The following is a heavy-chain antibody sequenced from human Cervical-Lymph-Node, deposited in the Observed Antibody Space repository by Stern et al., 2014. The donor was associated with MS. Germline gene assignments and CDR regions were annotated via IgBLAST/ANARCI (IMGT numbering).Heavy chain of an antibody. CDR1: GYTFTGYY. CDR2: INPNSGGT. Sequence: VQLVESGAEVKKPGASVKVSCKASGYTFTGYYMHWVRQAPGQGLEWVGWINPNSGGTNYAQKFQGWVTMTRDTSISTAYMELSRLRSDDTAVYYCARDLPADDRAFDIWGQGTRVTVSS. D-gene: IGHD6-13*01. V-gene: IGHV1-2*04. J-gene: IGHJ3*02. CDR3: ARDLPADDRAFDI.